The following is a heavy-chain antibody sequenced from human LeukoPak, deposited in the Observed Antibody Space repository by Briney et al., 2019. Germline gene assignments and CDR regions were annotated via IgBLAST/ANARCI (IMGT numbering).Heavy chain of an antibody. CDR1: GGSISSSSYY. V-gene: IGHV4-39*07. CDR2: MYYSGST. D-gene: IGHD1-1*01. CDR3: AREDNEFLYFDY. J-gene: IGHJ4*02. Sequence: KASETPSLTCTVSGGSISSSSYYWGWIRQPPGKGLEWIGNMYYSGSTYYNPSLKSRVTISVDTSKNQFSLKLSSVTAADTAVYYCAREDNEFLYFDYWGQGTLVTVSS.